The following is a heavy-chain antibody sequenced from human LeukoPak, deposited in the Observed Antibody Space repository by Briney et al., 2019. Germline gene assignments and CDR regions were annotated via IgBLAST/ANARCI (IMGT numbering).Heavy chain of an antibody. Sequence: SHTLYLTCAWSGGPCSGFYWSSTRPPPGTGLEWVGEINDSENTNYNPSLKSQVTISMDTSKSQFSLNLTSATAADTAVYYCARENDYWNYFYMDFWGKGTVVSVS. CDR3: ARENDYWNYFYMDF. CDR1: GGPCSGFY. CDR2: INDSENT. D-gene: IGHD4-11*01. V-gene: IGHV4-34*01. J-gene: IGHJ6*03.